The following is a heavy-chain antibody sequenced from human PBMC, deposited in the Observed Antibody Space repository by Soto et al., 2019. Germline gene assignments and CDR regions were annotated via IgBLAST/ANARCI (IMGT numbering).Heavy chain of an antibody. Sequence: EVQLLEYGGGLVQRGESLRLSCVASGFTFNKYAMNWVRQAPGKGLEWVSSISGSSSTTYYADSVKGRFTISRDNSKNTVYLHMNTLSTEDTAVYYCAPTRYDYGDDAVGYWGHGTLVTVSS. CDR3: APTRYDYGDDAVGY. CDR2: ISGSSSTT. V-gene: IGHV3-23*01. CDR1: GFTFNKYA. J-gene: IGHJ4*01. D-gene: IGHD4-17*01.